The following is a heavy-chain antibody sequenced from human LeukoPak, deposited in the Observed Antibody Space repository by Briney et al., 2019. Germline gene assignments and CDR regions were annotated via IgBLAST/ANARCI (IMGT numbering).Heavy chain of an antibody. V-gene: IGHV5-51*01. CDR3: ARLTYCAGGSCYGFDY. CDR1: GYRFTSYW. D-gene: IGHD2-15*01. CDR2: ISPGDSDI. Sequence: GESLQISCKGSGYRFTSYWIGWVRQLPGKGLEWMGIISPGDSDIRYSPSFQGQVTISADRSITTAYLQWSSLRASDTAIYYCARLTYCAGGSCYGFDYWGPGTVVTVSS. J-gene: IGHJ4*02.